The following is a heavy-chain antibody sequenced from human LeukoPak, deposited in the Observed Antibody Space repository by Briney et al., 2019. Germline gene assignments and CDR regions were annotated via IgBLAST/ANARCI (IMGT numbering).Heavy chain of an antibody. D-gene: IGHD3-10*02. CDR1: GFTFSTYY. CDR3: AELGITMIGGV. V-gene: IGHV3-7*01. J-gene: IGHJ6*04. CDR2: INRDGSEK. Sequence: GGSLRLSCAASGFTFSTYYMTWVRQAPGKGLEWVANINRDGSEKYYVDSVKGRFTISRDNAKNSLYLQMNSLRAEDTAVYYCAELGITMIGGVWGKGTTVTISS.